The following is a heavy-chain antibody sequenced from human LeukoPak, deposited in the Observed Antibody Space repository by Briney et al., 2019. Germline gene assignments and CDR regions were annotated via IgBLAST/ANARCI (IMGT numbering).Heavy chain of an antibody. CDR1: GGSISSYY. Sequence: SETLSLTCTVSGGSISSYYWSWIRQPAGKGLEWTGRIYTSGSTNYNPSLKSRVTMSVDTSKNQFSLKLSSVTAADTAVYYCARDAVGAGTAYYMDVWGKGTTVTVSS. V-gene: IGHV4-4*07. CDR3: ARDAVGAGTAYYMDV. CDR2: IYTSGST. D-gene: IGHD2-8*02. J-gene: IGHJ6*03.